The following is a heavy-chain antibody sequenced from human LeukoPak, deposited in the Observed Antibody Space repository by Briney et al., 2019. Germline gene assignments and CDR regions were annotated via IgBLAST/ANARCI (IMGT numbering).Heavy chain of an antibody. D-gene: IGHD6-19*01. CDR3: AKERESSGWYEGGFDY. CDR1: GFTFSSYG. CDR2: IWYDGSNK. J-gene: IGHJ4*02. Sequence: GGSLRLSCGASGFTFSSYGMHWVRQAPGKGLEWVAVIWYDGSNKYYAASVKGRFTISRDNSANTLYLQMNSLRAEDTAVYYCAKERESSGWYEGGFDYWGQGTLVTVSS. V-gene: IGHV3-33*06.